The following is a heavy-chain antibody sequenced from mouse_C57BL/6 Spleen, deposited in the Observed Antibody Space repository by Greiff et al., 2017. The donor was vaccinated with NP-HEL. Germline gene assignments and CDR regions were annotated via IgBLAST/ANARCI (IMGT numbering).Heavy chain of an antibody. Sequence: VMLVESGGGLVKPGGSLKLSCAASGFTFSSYAMSWVRQTPEKRLEWVATISDGGSYTYYPDNVKGRFTISRDNAKNNLYLQMSHLKSEDTAMYYCARDHGSSPGAYWGQGTLVTVSA. J-gene: IGHJ3*01. CDR1: GFTFSSYA. CDR2: ISDGGSYT. D-gene: IGHD1-1*01. CDR3: ARDHGSSPGAY. V-gene: IGHV5-4*01.